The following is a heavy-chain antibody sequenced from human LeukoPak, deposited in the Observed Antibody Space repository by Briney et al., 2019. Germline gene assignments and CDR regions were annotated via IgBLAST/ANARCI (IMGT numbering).Heavy chain of an antibody. J-gene: IGHJ6*02. CDR3: ARPNGDYAPDYYYYGMDV. V-gene: IGHV1-69*04. CDR2: IIPILGIA. CDR1: GGTFSSYA. Sequence: SAKVSCKASGGTFSSYAISWVRQAPGQGLEWMGRIIPILGIANYAQKFQGRVTITADKSTSTAYMELSSLRSEDTAAYYCARPNGDYAPDYYYYGMDVWGQGTTVTVSS. D-gene: IGHD4-17*01.